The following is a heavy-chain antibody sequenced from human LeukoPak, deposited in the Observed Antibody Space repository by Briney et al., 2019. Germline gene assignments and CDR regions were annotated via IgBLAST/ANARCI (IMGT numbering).Heavy chain of an antibody. V-gene: IGHV4-39*01. J-gene: IGHJ5*02. Sequence: PSETLSLTCTVSGGSISSNSYYWGWIRQPPGKGLDWIGSIFYTGSTYSNPSLKSRVTISVDTSKNQFSLKLTSVTAADTAVYYCARQRYCSSTSCNNRFDPWGQGTLVTVSS. CDR2: IFYTGST. CDR1: GGSISSNSYY. CDR3: ARQRYCSSTSCNNRFDP. D-gene: IGHD2-2*02.